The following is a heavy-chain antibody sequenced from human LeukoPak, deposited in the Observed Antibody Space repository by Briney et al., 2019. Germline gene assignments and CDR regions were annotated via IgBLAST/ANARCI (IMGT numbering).Heavy chain of an antibody. V-gene: IGHV1-8*01. CDR2: MNPNSGNT. D-gene: IGHD2-2*01. J-gene: IGHJ6*02. Sequence: GASVKFSSKASGYTFPSYDINWVRQATGQGLAWMGWMNPNSGNTGYAQKFQGRVTMTRNTSISTAYMELSSLRSEDTAVYYCARGYCSSTSCYRDYYYGMDVWGQGTTVTVSS. CDR1: GYTFPSYD. CDR3: ARGYCSSTSCYRDYYYGMDV.